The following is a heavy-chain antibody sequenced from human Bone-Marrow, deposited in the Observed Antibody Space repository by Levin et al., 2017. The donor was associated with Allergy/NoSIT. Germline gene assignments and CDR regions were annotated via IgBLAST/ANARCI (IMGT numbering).Heavy chain of an antibody. CDR1: GFRFTDYY. Sequence: TAGGSLRLSCAASGFRFTDYYMSWLRQAPGKGLEWSSYIFNDTYINYADFVEGRVTISRDNAKNLVYLQMDSLRAEDTAVYYCARGLIDQWGQGTLVTVSS. CDR2: IFNDTYI. V-gene: IGHV3-11*05. J-gene: IGHJ5*02. CDR3: ARGLIDQ.